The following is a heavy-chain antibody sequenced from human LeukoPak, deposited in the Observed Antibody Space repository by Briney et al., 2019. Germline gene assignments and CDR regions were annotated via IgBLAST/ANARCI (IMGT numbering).Heavy chain of an antibody. V-gene: IGHV3-33*01. CDR2: TWFDGSHN. CDR3: ARKRYCSGGNCYSVGAFDI. J-gene: IGHJ3*02. Sequence: GGSLRLSCAASGFTFNIYGMHWVRQAPGKGLEWVALTWFDGSHNYYADSVKGRFTISRDNSKNSLYLQMSSLRSEDTAVYYCARKRYCSGGNCYSVGAFDIWGQGTMVTVSS. D-gene: IGHD2-15*01. CDR1: GFTFNIYG.